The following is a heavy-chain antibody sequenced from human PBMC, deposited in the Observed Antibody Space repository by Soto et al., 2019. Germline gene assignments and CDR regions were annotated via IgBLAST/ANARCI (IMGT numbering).Heavy chain of an antibody. CDR3: ASGSASYWG. J-gene: IGHJ4*02. CDR1: GFTFTSHT. D-gene: IGHD1-26*01. Sequence: EVQLVESGGGLVKPGGSLRLSCAASGFTFTSHTMSWVRQDPGKGLEWVSSISSTSTYIYYADSVKGRFTISRDNAQNSLYLEMNSLRAEDTALYYCASGSASYWGWGQGTLVSVSS. CDR2: ISSTSTYI. V-gene: IGHV3-21*01.